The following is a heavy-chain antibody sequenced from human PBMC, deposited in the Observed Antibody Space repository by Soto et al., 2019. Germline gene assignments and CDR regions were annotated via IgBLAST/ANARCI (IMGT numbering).Heavy chain of an antibody. Sequence: SETLSLTCAVCGGSFSGYYWSWIHQPPGKXLEWIGEINHSGSTNYNPSLKSRVTISVDTSKDQFSLKLSSVTAADTAVYYCARTPLRIAVAGGTSGVDYWGQGTLVTVSS. V-gene: IGHV4-34*01. CDR3: ARTPLRIAVAGGTSGVDY. J-gene: IGHJ4*02. CDR2: INHSGST. D-gene: IGHD6-19*01. CDR1: GGSFSGYY.